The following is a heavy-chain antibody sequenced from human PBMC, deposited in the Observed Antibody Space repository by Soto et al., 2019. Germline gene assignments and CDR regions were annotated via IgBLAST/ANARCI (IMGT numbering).Heavy chain of an antibody. Sequence: SETLSLTCTVSGGSISSYYWSWIRQPPGKGLEWIGYIYYSGSTNYNPSLKSRVTISVDTSKNQFSLKLSSVTAADTAVYYCARWEGGHPYNWFDPWGQGTLVTVSS. CDR2: IYYSGST. D-gene: IGHD1-26*01. CDR3: ARWEGGHPYNWFDP. V-gene: IGHV4-59*01. CDR1: GGSISSYY. J-gene: IGHJ5*02.